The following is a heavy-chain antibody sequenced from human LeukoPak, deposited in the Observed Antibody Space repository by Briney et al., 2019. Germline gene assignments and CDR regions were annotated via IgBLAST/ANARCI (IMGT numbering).Heavy chain of an antibody. CDR2: IYHSGST. J-gene: IGHJ3*02. D-gene: IGHD3-22*01. CDR3: ARERTYYYDSSGKDAFDI. CDR1: GGSISSSNW. Sequence: PSETLSLTCAVSGGSISSSNWWSWVRQPPGKGLEWIGEIYHSGSTNYNPSLKSRVTISVDRSKNQFSLKLSSVTAADTAVYYCARERTYYYDSSGKDAFDIWGQGTMVTVSS. V-gene: IGHV4-4*02.